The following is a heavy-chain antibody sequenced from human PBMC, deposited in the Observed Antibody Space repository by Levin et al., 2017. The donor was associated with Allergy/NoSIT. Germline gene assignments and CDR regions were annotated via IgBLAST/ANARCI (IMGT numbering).Heavy chain of an antibody. Sequence: GGSLRLSCAASGFTFSTYAIHWVRQAPGKGLQWVGAVSHDGSNKYYADSVRGRFTISRDNSKDTLFLQMNSLRGDDTAVYYCARETTFYYENWGQGTLVTVSS. CDR3: ARETTFYYEN. V-gene: IGHV3-30*04. J-gene: IGHJ4*02. D-gene: IGHD3-16*01. CDR1: GFTFSTYA. CDR2: VSHDGSNK.